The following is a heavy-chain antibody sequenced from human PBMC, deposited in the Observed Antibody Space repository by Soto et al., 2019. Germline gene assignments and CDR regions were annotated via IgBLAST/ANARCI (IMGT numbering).Heavy chain of an antibody. CDR3: ARLRGVIDY. CDR2: NYYSGST. J-gene: IGHJ4*02. D-gene: IGHD3-10*01. V-gene: IGHV4-59*13. Sequence: SETLSLTCTVSGGSIRSYCWSWIRQPPGKGLGWVGYNYYSGSTHHNPSVKRRVTISVDTSKNQFALKTSFVTAADMAVYYCARLRGVIDYWGQGTLVTVSS. CDR1: GGSIRSYC.